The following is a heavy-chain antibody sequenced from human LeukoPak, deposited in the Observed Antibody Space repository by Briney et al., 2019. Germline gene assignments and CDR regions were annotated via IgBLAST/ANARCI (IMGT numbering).Heavy chain of an antibody. D-gene: IGHD2-2*01. J-gene: IGHJ6*03. Sequence: AASVKVSCKASGYTFTGYYMHWVRQAPGQGLEWMGWINPNSGGTNYAQKFQGRVTMTRDTSISTAYMELSRLRSDDTAVYYCARGIGYCSSTSCYADYYYYYMDVWGKGTTVTVSS. CDR3: ARGIGYCSSTSCYADYYYYYMDV. CDR1: GYTFTGYY. V-gene: IGHV1-2*02. CDR2: INPNSGGT.